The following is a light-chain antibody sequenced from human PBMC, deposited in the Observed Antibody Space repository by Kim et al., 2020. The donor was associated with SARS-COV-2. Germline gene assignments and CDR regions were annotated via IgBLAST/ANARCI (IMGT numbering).Light chain of an antibody. V-gene: IGLV1-51*01. Sequence: GRQVTISCSGSSSNIGNNYVSWYQQFPGTAPKFLIYDNDKRPSGIPDRFSGSRSGTSANLVITGLQTGDEADYYCGAWDTSLTAVVFGGGTQLTVL. J-gene: IGLJ3*02. CDR2: DND. CDR1: SSNIGNNY. CDR3: GAWDTSLTAVV.